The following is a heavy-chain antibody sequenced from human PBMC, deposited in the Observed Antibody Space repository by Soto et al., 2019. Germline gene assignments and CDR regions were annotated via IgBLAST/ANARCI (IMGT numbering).Heavy chain of an antibody. Sequence: QVHLVESGGGVVQPGRSLRLSCAASGFRFTTFHMHWVRQAPGKGLEWVAVISYDGGNIYHADSVKGRFTISRDDSKNTLYLQMNSLRLEDTAIYYCVRGYDYGGIGLDTLSIWGQGTMVTVSS. CDR3: VRGYDYGGIGLDTLSI. CDR2: ISYDGGNI. J-gene: IGHJ3*02. CDR1: GFRFTTFH. V-gene: IGHV3-30-3*01. D-gene: IGHD4-17*01.